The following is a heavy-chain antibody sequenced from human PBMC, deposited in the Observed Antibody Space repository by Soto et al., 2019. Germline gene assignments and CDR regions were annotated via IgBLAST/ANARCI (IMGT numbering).Heavy chain of an antibody. Sequence: QITLNESGPTVVRPTETLTLTCRFSGFSLTTSGVGVGWIRQSPGKAPEWLALIYWDDDKRYSASLKSRLTITKDTSKNQVVLTVSGLDPTDIATYYCAHRVLRTVFGLVTTTAIYFDFWGQGTPVAVSS. CDR2: IYWDDDK. D-gene: IGHD3-3*01. V-gene: IGHV2-5*02. J-gene: IGHJ4*02. CDR1: GFSLTTSGVG. CDR3: AHRVLRTVFGLVTTTAIYFDF.